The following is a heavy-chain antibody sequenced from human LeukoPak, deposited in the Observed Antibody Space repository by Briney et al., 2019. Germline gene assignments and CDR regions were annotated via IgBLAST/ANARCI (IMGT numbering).Heavy chain of an antibody. V-gene: IGHV3-7*01. CDR3: ARGKTSQNIVTRRTYNWFDP. D-gene: IGHD2/OR15-2a*01. CDR1: GFTFSSYW. J-gene: IGHJ5*02. Sequence: GGSLRLSCAASGFTFSSYWMSWVRQAPGKGLEWVANIKQDGSEKYYVDSVKGRFTISRDNAKNSLYLQMKSLRAEDTAVYYCARGKTSQNIVTRRTYNWFDPWGQGTLVTVSS. CDR2: IKQDGSEK.